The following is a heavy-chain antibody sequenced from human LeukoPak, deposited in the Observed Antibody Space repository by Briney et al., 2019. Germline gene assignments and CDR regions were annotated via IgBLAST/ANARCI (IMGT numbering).Heavy chain of an antibody. CDR3: ARDKGVDYDFWSGYYSRFDY. CDR2: IYYSGST. J-gene: IGHJ4*02. V-gene: IGHV4-59*02. Sequence: SETLSLTCTVSGGSVSSYYWSWIRQPPGKGLEWIGYIYYSGSTNYNPSLKSRVTISVDTSKNQFSLKLSSVTAADTAVYYCARDKGVDYDFWSGYYSRFDYWGQGTLVTVSS. CDR1: GGSVSSYY. D-gene: IGHD3-3*01.